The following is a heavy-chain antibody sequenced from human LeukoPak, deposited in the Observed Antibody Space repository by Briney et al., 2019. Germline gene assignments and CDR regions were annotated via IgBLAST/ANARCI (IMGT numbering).Heavy chain of an antibody. J-gene: IGHJ5*02. Sequence: SETLSLTCAVYSGSLSDYFWSWIRQSPGKGLEWIGEINHSGSTKYNPSLKSRVTISVDTSKNQFSLRLSSVTAADTAVYYCAREGTTDSSTWNMSWFDPWGQGTLVTVSS. CDR1: SGSLSDYF. D-gene: IGHD6-13*01. V-gene: IGHV4-34*01. CDR2: INHSGST. CDR3: AREGTTDSSTWNMSWFDP.